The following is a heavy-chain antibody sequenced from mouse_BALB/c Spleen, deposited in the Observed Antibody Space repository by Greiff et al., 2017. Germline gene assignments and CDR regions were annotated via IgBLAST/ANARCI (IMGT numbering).Heavy chain of an antibody. Sequence: EVMLVESGGGLVKPGGSLKLSCAASGFTFSSYTMSWVRQTPEKRLEWVATISSGGSYTYYPDSVKGRFTISRDNAKNTLYLQMSSLKSEDTAMYYCTRSTLTTATLYYFDYWGQGTTLTVSS. CDR1: GFTFSSYT. J-gene: IGHJ2*01. CDR3: TRSTLTTATLYYFDY. V-gene: IGHV5-6-4*01. D-gene: IGHD1-2*01. CDR2: ISSGGSYT.